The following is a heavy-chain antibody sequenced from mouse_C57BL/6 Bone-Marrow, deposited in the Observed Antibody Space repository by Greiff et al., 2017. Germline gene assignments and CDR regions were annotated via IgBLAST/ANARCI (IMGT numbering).Heavy chain of an antibody. D-gene: IGHD2-4*01. Sequence: VKLVESGPGLVAPSQSLSITCTVSGFSLTSYGVDWVRQPPGKGLEWLGVIWGGGSTNYNSALMSKLSTSKDNSKCQFFLKMISLQTDDTAMYYCAKNGHYDYDGYFRYAMDNWGQGPSVTVPS. V-gene: IGHV2-9*01. CDR1: GFSLTSYG. CDR3: AKNGHYDYDGYFRYAMDN. J-gene: IGHJ4*01. CDR2: IWGGGST.